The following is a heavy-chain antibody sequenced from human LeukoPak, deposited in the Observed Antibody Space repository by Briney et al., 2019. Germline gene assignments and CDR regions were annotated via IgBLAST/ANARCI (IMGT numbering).Heavy chain of an antibody. D-gene: IGHD3-10*01. CDR1: GGSFSGNY. J-gene: IGHJ4*02. CDR2: INHSGTT. V-gene: IGHV4-34*01. CDR3: ARHFLVRGVIIRKGHYFDY. Sequence: SETLSLTCAVYGGSFSGNYWSWIRQPPGKGLEWIGDINHSGTTNYSPSLKSRVTISVDTSKNQFSLKLSSVTAADTAVYYCARHFLVRGVIIRKGHYFDYWGQGTLVTVSS.